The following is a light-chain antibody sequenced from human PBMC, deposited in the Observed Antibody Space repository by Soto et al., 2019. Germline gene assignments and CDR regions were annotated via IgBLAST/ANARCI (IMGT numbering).Light chain of an antibody. CDR3: QQYYSYPQA. Sequence: DIQMTQSPSTLSASIGYRVTITCRASQTVNTWLAWYQQKPGKAPRLLIYDASDLESGVPSRFSGSGSGTDFTLTISCLQSEDFATYYCQQYYSYPQAFGQGTRLE. CDR2: DAS. V-gene: IGKV1-5*01. J-gene: IGKJ5*01. CDR1: QTVNTW.